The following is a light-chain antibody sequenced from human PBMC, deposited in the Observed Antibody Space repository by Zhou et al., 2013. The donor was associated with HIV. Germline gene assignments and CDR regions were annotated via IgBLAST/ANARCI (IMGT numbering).Light chain of an antibody. CDR2: KAS. Sequence: DIQMTQSPSTLSASVGDRVTTTCRASQSISSWLAWYQQKPGKAPKLLIYKASSLESGVPSRFSGSGSGTEFTLTISSLQPDDFATYYCQQCNSYPYTFGQGTKLEIK. V-gene: IGKV1-5*03. J-gene: IGKJ2*01. CDR3: QQCNSYPYT. CDR1: QSISSW.